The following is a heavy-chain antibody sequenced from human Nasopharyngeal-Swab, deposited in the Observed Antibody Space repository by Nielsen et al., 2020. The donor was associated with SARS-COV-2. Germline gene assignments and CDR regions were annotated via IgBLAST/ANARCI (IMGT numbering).Heavy chain of an antibody. J-gene: IGHJ6*02. D-gene: IGHD1-7*01. CDR1: GFTVSSNY. CDR2: IYSGGST. Sequence: GGSLRLSCAASGFTVSSNYMSWVRQAPGKGLEWVSVIYSGGSTYYADYVKGRFTISRDNSKNTLYLQMNSLRAEDTAVYYCARDVTGTTNYYYYGMDVWGQGTTVTVSS. V-gene: IGHV3-66*01. CDR3: ARDVTGTTNYYYYGMDV.